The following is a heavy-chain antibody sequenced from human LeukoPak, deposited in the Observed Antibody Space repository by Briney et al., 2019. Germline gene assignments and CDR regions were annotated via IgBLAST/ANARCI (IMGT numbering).Heavy chain of an antibody. CDR1: GGSFSDCY. CDR2: INHSGST. V-gene: IGHV4-34*01. J-gene: IGHJ6*04. CDR3: ARGTSGARYYYYGMDV. Sequence: SETLSLTCAVYGGSFSDCYWSWIRQPPGKGLEWIGEINHSGSTNYNPSLKSRVTISVDTSKNQFSLKLSSVTAADTAVYYCARGTSGARYYYYGMDVWGKGTTVTVSS. D-gene: IGHD2-8*02.